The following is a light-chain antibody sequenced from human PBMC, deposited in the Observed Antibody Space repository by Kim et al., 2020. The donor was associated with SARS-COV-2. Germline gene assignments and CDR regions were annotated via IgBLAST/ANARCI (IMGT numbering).Light chain of an antibody. Sequence: PGERATLSCRASQSVRSSHLAWYQQKPGQAPRLLIYGASNRATGIPARFSGSGSGTDFTLTISRLEPEDFAVYYCQQYGSSPLLTFGGGTKVDIK. CDR3: QQYGSSPLLT. J-gene: IGKJ4*01. V-gene: IGKV3-20*01. CDR1: QSVRSSH. CDR2: GAS.